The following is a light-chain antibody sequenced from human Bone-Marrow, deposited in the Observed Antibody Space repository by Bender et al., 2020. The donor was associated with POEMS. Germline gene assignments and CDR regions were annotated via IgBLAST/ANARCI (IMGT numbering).Light chain of an antibody. CDR3: TSYTSSGTIV. CDR1: SSDIVGYNY. Sequence: QSALPQPASVSGAPGQAITISCTVTSSDIVGYNYVSWYQQHPVKAPKLMIFDVNNRPSGISNRFSGSKSGNTASLTISGIQAEDEADYYCTSYTSSGTIVFGVGTKLTDL. CDR2: DVN. V-gene: IGLV2-14*03. J-gene: IGLJ3*02.